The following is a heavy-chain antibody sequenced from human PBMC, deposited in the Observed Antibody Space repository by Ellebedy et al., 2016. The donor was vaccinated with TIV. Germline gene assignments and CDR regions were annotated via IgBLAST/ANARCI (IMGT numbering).Heavy chain of an antibody. CDR3: AREADYSLLGY. D-gene: IGHD2-21*01. J-gene: IGHJ4*02. Sequence: SETLSLTXTVSGGSISSYYWSWIRQPAGKGLEWIGRIYASGSTSYNPSLKSRVTMSVDTSKNQFSLRLSSVTAADTAVYYCAREADYSLLGYWGQGTLVTVSS. CDR1: GGSISSYY. V-gene: IGHV4-4*07. CDR2: IYASGST.